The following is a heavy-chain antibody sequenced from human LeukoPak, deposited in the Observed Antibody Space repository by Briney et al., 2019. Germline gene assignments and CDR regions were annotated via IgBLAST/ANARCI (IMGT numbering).Heavy chain of an antibody. V-gene: IGHV3-23*01. CDR2: ITDSGDGT. D-gene: IGHD6-6*01. Sequence: PGGSLRLSCAASGFTFSSSAMSWVRQAPGKGLEWVSSITDSGDGTYYADSVKGRFTISRDDSKNTLYLQMNSLRAEDTAVYYCARGDQTIAARPHYYFDYWGQGTLVTVSS. CDR1: GFTFSSSA. J-gene: IGHJ4*02. CDR3: ARGDQTIAARPHYYFDY.